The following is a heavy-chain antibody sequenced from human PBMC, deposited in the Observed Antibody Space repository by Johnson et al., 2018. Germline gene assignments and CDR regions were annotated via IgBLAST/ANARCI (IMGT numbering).Heavy chain of an antibody. CDR2: IISSSSYI. J-gene: IGHJ6*02. CDR3: ARTHDYGDYGERASDV. CDR1: GFTFSSYS. V-gene: IGHV3-21*01. Sequence: VQLVQSGGGLVKPGGSLRLSCAASGFTFSSYSMNWVRQAPGKGLEWVSSIISSSSYIYYADSVKGRFTILRDNAKNSLYLQMNSRRAEDTPVYYCARTHDYGDYGERASDVWGQGTTVTVSS. D-gene: IGHD4-17*01.